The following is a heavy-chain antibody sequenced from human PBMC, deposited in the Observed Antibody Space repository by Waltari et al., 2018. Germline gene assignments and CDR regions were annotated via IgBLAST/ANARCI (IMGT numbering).Heavy chain of an antibody. Sequence: QLQLQESGPGLVKPSETLSLPCTVPGGSISSSSYYWGWIRQPPGKGLEWIGSIYYSGSTYDNPSLKSRVTISVDTSKNQFSLKLSSVTAADTAVYYCARDTPAPRITGATSVDYWGQGTLVTVSS. V-gene: IGHV4-39*02. J-gene: IGHJ4*02. CDR1: GGSISSSSYY. CDR3: ARDTPAPRITGATSVDY. D-gene: IGHD1-20*01. CDR2: IYYSGST.